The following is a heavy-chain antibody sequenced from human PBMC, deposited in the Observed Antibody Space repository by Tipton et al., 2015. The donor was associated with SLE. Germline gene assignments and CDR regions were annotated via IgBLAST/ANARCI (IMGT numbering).Heavy chain of an antibody. CDR1: GGSIFSSY. CDR2: IYFSGST. V-gene: IGHV4-59*12. CDR3: ARAFGAHDAFDI. D-gene: IGHD3-10*01. J-gene: IGHJ3*02. Sequence: TLSLTCTVSGGSIFSSYWSWIRQPPGKGLEWIGCIYFSGSTNYNPSLRSRVTISVDTSKNQFSLNLSSVTAADTAVYYCARAFGAHDAFDIWGQGTMVTVSS.